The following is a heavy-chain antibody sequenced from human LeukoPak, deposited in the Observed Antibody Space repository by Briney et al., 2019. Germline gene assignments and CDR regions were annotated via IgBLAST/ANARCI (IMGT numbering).Heavy chain of an antibody. V-gene: IGHV3-21*01. Sequence: GGSLRLSCAASGFTFSSYSMNWVRQAPGKGLEWVSSISSSSSYIYYADSVKGRFTISRDNAKNSLYLQMNSLRAEDTAVYYCASNEGAYGSGSLPNYYYGMDVWGQGTTVTVSS. CDR3: ASNEGAYGSGSLPNYYYGMDV. CDR2: ISSSSSYI. D-gene: IGHD3-10*01. CDR1: GFTFSSYS. J-gene: IGHJ6*02.